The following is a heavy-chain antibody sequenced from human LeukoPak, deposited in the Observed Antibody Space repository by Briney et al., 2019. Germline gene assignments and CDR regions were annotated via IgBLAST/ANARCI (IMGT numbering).Heavy chain of an antibody. CDR3: ARRLGVETYFDY. V-gene: IGHV4-39*01. D-gene: IGHD3-10*01. CDR1: GDSISSSSRYCF. Sequence: SETLSLTCTVSGDSISSSSRYCFWDWIRQPPGKGLEWIGTIYYSGSTYSTPSLNSLFAFSVDTSKNQFYLKLSSVTAADTAVYYCARRLGVETYFDYWGQGTLVTVSS. J-gene: IGHJ4*02. CDR2: IYYSGST.